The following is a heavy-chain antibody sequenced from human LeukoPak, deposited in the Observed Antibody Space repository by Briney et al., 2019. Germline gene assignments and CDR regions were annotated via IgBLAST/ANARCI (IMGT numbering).Heavy chain of an antibody. Sequence: GGSLRLSCAASGFTFSSYSMNWVRQAPGKGLEWVSSISSSSSYIYYADSVKGRFTISRDNAKNSLYLQMNSLRAEDTAVYYCARDLYDSSGYYEYWGQGTPVTVSS. CDR2: ISSSSSYI. CDR3: ARDLYDSSGYYEY. V-gene: IGHV3-21*01. J-gene: IGHJ4*02. CDR1: GFTFSSYS. D-gene: IGHD3-22*01.